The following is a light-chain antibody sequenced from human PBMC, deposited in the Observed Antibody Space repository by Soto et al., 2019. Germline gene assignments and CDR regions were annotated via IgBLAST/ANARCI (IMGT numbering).Light chain of an antibody. CDR3: QQSNSSPRT. V-gene: IGKV1-5*01. Sequence: DIQMTQSPSTLSASVGGRVTITCRASQSISSWLAWYQQKPGKAPKLLIYDASSLESGVPSRFSGSGSGTHFTLTISSLQPEDFATYYCQQSNSSPRTFGQGTKVDIK. CDR1: QSISSW. CDR2: DAS. J-gene: IGKJ1*01.